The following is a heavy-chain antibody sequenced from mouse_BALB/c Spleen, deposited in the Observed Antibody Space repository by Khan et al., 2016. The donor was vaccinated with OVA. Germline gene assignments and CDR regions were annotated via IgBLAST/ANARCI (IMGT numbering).Heavy chain of an antibody. Sequence: EVELVESGGDLVKPGGSLKLSCAASGFTFSSYTMSWVRQTPEKRLEWVATISSGGSYTYYPDSVTGRFTISRDNAKNTLYLQMRSLKSEDTAMYYCTRDGNYAHWYFDVWGAGTTVTVSS. CDR1: GFTFSSYT. V-gene: IGHV5-6-4*01. D-gene: IGHD2-1*01. J-gene: IGHJ1*01. CDR2: ISSGGSYT. CDR3: TRDGNYAHWYFDV.